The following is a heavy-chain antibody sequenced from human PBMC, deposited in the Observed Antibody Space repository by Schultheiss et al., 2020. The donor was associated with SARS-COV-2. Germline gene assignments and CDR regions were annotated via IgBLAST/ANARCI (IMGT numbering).Heavy chain of an antibody. Sequence: SETLSLTCTVSGGSVSTGSHHRSSIRQPPGKGLEWIGEVYHSGSANYSPSLKSRVSISVDKSKNQFSLTLSSVTAADTAVYYCARRRTDDLAFDPWGQGTLVTVSS. CDR2: VYHSGSA. CDR3: ARRRTDDLAFDP. V-gene: IGHV4-61*01. D-gene: IGHD3-3*01. CDR1: GGSVSTGSHH. J-gene: IGHJ5*02.